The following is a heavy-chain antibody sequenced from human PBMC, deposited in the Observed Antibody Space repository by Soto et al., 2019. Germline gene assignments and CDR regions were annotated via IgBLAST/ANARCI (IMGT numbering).Heavy chain of an antibody. J-gene: IGHJ6*02. CDR1: GFTFSSYG. V-gene: IGHV3-30*18. CDR3: AKDQMEGLRIRSYYYYGMDV. CDR2: ISYDGSNK. Sequence: QVQLVESGGGVVQPGRSLRLSCAASGFTFSSYGMHWVRQAPGKGLEWVAVISYDGSNKYYADSVKGRFTISRDNSKNTLYLQVNSMRAEDTAVYYCAKDQMEGLRIRSYYYYGMDVWGQGTTVTVSS. D-gene: IGHD2-8*01.